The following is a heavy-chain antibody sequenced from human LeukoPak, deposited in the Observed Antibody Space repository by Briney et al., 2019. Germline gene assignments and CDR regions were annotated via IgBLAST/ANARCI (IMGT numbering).Heavy chain of an antibody. Sequence: SQTLSLTCAISGDIVSSSSAAWNWIRQSPSRGLEWLGRTYYRSRWYNDYTVSVKSRITIDPDTSKNQFSLQLNSATPGDTAVYYCARDGLGGSYYDYWGQGTLVTVSS. CDR3: ARDGLGGSYYDY. CDR2: TYYRSRWYN. D-gene: IGHD1-26*01. J-gene: IGHJ4*02. CDR1: GDIVSSSSAA. V-gene: IGHV6-1*01.